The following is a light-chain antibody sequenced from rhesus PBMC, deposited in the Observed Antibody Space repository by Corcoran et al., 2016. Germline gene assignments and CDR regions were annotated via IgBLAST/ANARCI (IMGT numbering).Light chain of an antibody. CDR3: QHSYGTPFT. CDR1: ENVHNY. J-gene: IGKJ3*01. V-gene: IGKV1-74*01. CDR2: QAS. Sequence: DIQMTQSPSSLSASVGDRVTITCRASENVHNYLHWYQRRPGKAPKLLIYQASTLQSGGPSRFSGSGSGTDFTLTIISLQPEDLATYYCQHSYGTPFTFGPGTKLDVK.